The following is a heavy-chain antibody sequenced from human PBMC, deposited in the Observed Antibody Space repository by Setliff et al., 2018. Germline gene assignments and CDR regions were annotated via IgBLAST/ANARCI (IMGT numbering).Heavy chain of an antibody. J-gene: IGHJ3*02. CDR2: INHSGST. V-gene: IGHV4-34*01. CDR3: ARWGENSGRPDWRAFDI. Sequence: LSCAASGFTFSSYWMSWIRQPPGKGLEWIGEINHSGSTNYNPSLKSRVTISVDTSKNQFSLKLTSVSAADTAVYYCARWGENSGRPDWRAFDIWGQGTMVTVSS. D-gene: IGHD1-26*01. CDR1: GFTFSSYW.